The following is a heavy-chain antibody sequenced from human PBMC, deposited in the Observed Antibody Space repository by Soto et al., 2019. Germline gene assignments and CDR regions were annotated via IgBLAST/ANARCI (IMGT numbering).Heavy chain of an antibody. V-gene: IGHV1-69*01. D-gene: IGHD3-10*01. CDR1: GGTFSSYA. CDR3: AIKYGSGSPECNYYYYYGMAV. J-gene: IGHJ6*02. CDR2: IIPIFGTA. Sequence: QVQLVQSGAEVKKPGSSVKVSCKASGGTFSSYAISWVRQAPGQGLEWMGGIIPIFGTAKYAQMFQGRVTITADETTSTAYMVLSSRTSEDTAVYCWAIKYGSGSPECNYYYYYGMAVWGQWTTVTVSS.